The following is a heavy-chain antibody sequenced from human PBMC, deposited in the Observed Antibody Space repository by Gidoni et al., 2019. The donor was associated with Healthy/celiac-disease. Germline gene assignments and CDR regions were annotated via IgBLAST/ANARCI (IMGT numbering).Heavy chain of an antibody. D-gene: IGHD1-1*01. CDR1: GFSLGTSGMC. CDR3: ARLGIAYYYGMDV. J-gene: IGHJ6*02. CDR2: IDWDDDK. V-gene: IGHV2-70*15. Sequence: QVTLRRSVPPLVKPPQTLTLTSPSPGFSLGTSGMCVSWIRQPPGKALEWLARIDWDDDKYYSTSLKTRLTISKDTSKNQVVLTMTNMDPVDTATYYCARLGIAYYYGMDVWGQGTTVTVSS.